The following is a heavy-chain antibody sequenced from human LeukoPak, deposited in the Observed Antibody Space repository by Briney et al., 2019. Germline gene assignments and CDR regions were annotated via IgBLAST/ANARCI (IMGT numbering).Heavy chain of an antibody. V-gene: IGHV3-13*05. CDR2: IGTAGDP. CDR3: ARGAPQWREDGMDV. CDR1: GFTFSSYD. Sequence: GGSLRLSCAASGFTFSSYDMHWVRQATGKGLEWVSAIGTAGDPYYPGSVKSRFTISRENAKNSLYLQMNSLRAGDTAVYYCARGAPQWREDGMDVWGKGTTVTVSS. J-gene: IGHJ6*04. D-gene: IGHD6-19*01.